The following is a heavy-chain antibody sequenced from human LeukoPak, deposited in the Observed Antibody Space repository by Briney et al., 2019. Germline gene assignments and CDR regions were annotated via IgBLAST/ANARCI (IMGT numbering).Heavy chain of an antibody. CDR1: GGSISSSNW. CDR3: NLLDY. V-gene: IGHV4-4*02. J-gene: IGHJ4*02. CDR2: IYYSGST. Sequence: SGTLSLTCAVSGGSISSSNWWSWVRQPPGKGLEWIGSIYYSGSTYYNPSLKSRVTISVDTSKNQFSLKLSSVTAADTAVYYCNLLDYWGQGTLVTVSS.